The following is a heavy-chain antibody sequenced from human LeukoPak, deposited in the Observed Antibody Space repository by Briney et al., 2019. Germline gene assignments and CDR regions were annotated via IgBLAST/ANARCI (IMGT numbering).Heavy chain of an antibody. Sequence: GGSLTLSCASSGFTFSSYSMTWVRQAPGKGLEWVSSIGTGNKYIYYADSVKGRFTISRDNAKNSLYLQMNSLRDEDTAVYFCAREFFGAMFDYWGQGGRLPVSS. CDR2: IGTGNKYI. V-gene: IGHV3-21*01. J-gene: IGHJ4*02. CDR3: AREFFGAMFDY. CDR1: GFTFSSYS. D-gene: IGHD4/OR15-4a*01.